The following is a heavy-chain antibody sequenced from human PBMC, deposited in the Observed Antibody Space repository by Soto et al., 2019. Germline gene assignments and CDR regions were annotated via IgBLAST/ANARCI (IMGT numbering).Heavy chain of an antibody. V-gene: IGHV1-3*01. J-gene: IGHJ6*03. D-gene: IGHD2-2*01. CDR3: ARDQEGYCSSTSCWDYYYYMDV. CDR2: INAGNGNT. CDR1: GYTFTSYA. Sequence: ASVTVSCKASGYTFTSYAMHWVRQAPGQRLEWMGWINAGNGNTKYSQKFQGRVTITRDTSASTAYMELSSLRSEDTAVYYCARDQEGYCSSTSCWDYYYYMDVWGKGTTVTVS.